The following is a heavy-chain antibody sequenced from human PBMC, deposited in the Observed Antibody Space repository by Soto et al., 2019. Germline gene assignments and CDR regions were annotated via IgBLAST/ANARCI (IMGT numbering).Heavy chain of an antibody. CDR3: ARRDGSGEAFDI. CDR2: INAGNGNT. V-gene: IGHV1-3*01. CDR1: GYTFTSYA. D-gene: IGHD6-19*01. J-gene: IGHJ3*02. Sequence: ASVKVSCKASGYTFTSYAMHWVRQAPGQRLEWMGWINAGNGNTKYSQKFQGRVTITRDTSASTAYMELSSLRSEDTAVYYCARRDGSGEAFDIWGQGTMVTVSS.